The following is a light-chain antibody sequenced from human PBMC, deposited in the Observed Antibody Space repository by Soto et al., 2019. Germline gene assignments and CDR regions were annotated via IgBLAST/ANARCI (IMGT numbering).Light chain of an antibody. CDR1: NSDVGGYDF. V-gene: IGLV2-11*01. CDR3: CSYAGSYTFV. Sequence: QSVLTQPRSVSASPGQSVTISCTGTNSDVGGYDFVSWYQQHPGTAPKLILYDVSKRPSGVPDRFSGSKSGNTASLTISGLQAEDEADYYCCSYAGSYTFVFGGGTKLTVL. J-gene: IGLJ3*02. CDR2: DVS.